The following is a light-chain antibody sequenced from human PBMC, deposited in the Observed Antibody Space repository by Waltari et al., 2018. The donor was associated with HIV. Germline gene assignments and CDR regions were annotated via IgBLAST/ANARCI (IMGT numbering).Light chain of an antibody. CDR3: AAWGDSRAWV. J-gene: IGLJ3*02. CDR2: SNN. V-gene: IGLV1-44*01. Sequence: QSVLTQPPSASGNPGPRVTISCSGSSSYIGCNTVNWYQQLPGTAPKLLSYSNNQRPSGVPHRFAGSKTGTSASLAISGVQAEDEADYYCAAWGDSRAWVFGGGTKLTVL. CDR1: SSYIGCNT.